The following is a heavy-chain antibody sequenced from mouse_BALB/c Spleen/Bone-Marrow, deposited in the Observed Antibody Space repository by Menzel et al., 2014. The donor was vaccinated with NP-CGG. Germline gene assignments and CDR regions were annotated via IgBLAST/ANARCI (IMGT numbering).Heavy chain of an antibody. CDR1: GFTFSSYG. D-gene: IGHD3-3*01. Sequence: EVHLVESGGDLVKPGGSLKLSCAASGFTFSSYGMSWVRQTPDKRLEWVATISSGGNYNYYPDSVKGRFAISRDNAKNTLYLQMSSLKSEDTAIYYCARHRGPFAYWGQGTLVTVSA. V-gene: IGHV5-6*01. CDR3: ARHRGPFAY. CDR2: ISSGGNYN. J-gene: IGHJ3*01.